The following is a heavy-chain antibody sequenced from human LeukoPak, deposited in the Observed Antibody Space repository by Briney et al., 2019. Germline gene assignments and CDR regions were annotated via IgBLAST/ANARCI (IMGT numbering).Heavy chain of an antibody. Sequence: PGGSLRLSCAASGFRFSTYGMHWVRQAPGKGLEYVSGISSDGGSTYYADSVKGRFTISRDQSKNTLYLQMSSLRAEDTAVYYCVKDALDDIVVAPPFFDYWGQGTLVTVSS. CDR1: GFRFSTYG. D-gene: IGHD2-2*01. CDR2: ISSDGGST. J-gene: IGHJ4*02. CDR3: VKDALDDIVVAPPFFDY. V-gene: IGHV3-64D*06.